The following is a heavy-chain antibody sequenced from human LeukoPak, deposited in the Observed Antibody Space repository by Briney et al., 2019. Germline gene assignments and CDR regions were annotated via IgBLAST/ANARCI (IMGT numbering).Heavy chain of an antibody. CDR1: GYTFTSYG. J-gene: IGHJ4*02. V-gene: IGHV1-18*01. D-gene: IGHD3-22*01. CDR2: ISAYNGNT. Sequence: GASVKVSCKASGYTFTSYGISWVRQAPGQGLEWMGWISAYNGNTNYAQKLQGRVTMTTDTSTSTAYMELRSLGSDDTAVYYCARPAIHDSSGYYSFSFDYWGQGTLVTVSS. CDR3: ARPAIHDSSGYYSFSFDY.